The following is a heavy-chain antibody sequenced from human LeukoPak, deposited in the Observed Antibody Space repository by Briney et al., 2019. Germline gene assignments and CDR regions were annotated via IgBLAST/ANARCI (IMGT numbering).Heavy chain of an antibody. CDR1: GYTFTSYY. Sequence: ASVKVSCKASGYTFTSYYMHWVRQAPGQGLEWMGWINPDSGGANFAQKFQGRVTMTRDTSISTAYMELSSLRSDDTAVYYCARDFPARGYGMDVWGQGTTVTVSS. J-gene: IGHJ6*02. CDR3: ARDFPARGYGMDV. CDR2: INPDSGGA. V-gene: IGHV1-2*02.